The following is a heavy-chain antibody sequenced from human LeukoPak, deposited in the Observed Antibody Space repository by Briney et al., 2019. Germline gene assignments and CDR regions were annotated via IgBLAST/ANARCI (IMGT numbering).Heavy chain of an antibody. CDR2: VSGSGDS. CDR3: VAGSSGSCYGDRFDP. V-gene: IGHV3-23*01. CDR1: GFTFNNYA. D-gene: IGHD2-2*01. Sequence: PGGSLRLSCAASGFTFNNYAMSWVRQAPGKGLEGVSAVSGSGDSYYADSVKGRFTISRDNSKNTLYLQMNSLRAEDAAVYYCVAGSSGSCYGDRFDPWGQGTLVTVSS. J-gene: IGHJ5*02.